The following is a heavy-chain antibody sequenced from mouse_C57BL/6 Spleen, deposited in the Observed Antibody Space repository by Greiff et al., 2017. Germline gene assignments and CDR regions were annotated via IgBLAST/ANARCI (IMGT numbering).Heavy chain of an antibody. D-gene: IGHD1-1*01. CDR2: ISDGGSYT. J-gene: IGHJ2*01. CDR1: GFTFSSYA. Sequence: EVKVVESGGGLVKPGGSLKLSCAASGFTFSSYAMSWVRQTPEKRLEWVATISDGGSYTYYPDNVKGRFTISRDNAKNNLYLQMSNLKSEDTAMYYCAREGDYGFDYWGQGTTLTVSS. V-gene: IGHV5-4*01. CDR3: AREGDYGFDY.